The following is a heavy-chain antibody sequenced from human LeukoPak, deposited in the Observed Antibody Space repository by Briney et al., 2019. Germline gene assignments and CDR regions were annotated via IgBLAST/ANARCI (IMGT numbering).Heavy chain of an antibody. V-gene: IGHV4-34*01. CDR2: INHSGSI. D-gene: IGHD2-15*01. J-gene: IGHJ4*02. Sequence: SEPLSLTCAVYGGSFSGYYWSWIRQPPGKGLEWIGEINHSGSINYNPSLKSRVAISVDTSKNQFSLQLSSVTAADTAVYYCAREPNSSHQGGNDYWGQGTLVTVSS. CDR3: AREPNSSHQGGNDY. CDR1: GGSFSGYY.